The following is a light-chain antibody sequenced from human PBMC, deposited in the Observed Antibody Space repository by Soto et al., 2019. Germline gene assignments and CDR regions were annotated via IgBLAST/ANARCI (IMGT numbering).Light chain of an antibody. CDR2: DAS. CDR3: QQYNSYTWT. Sequence: DIQMTQSPSTLSASVGDRVTITCRASQSISSWLAWYQQKPGKAPNLLFYDASNLESGVPSRFSGSGSGTEFTLTISSLQPDDFATYYCQQYNSYTWTFGQGTKVEIK. J-gene: IGKJ1*01. CDR1: QSISSW. V-gene: IGKV1-5*01.